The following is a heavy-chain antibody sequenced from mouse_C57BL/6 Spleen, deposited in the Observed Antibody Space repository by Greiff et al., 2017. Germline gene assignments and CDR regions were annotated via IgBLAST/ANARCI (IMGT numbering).Heavy chain of an antibody. CDR3: ARGDWEGFAY. D-gene: IGHD4-1*01. CDR2: IYPSDSET. J-gene: IGHJ3*01. V-gene: IGHV1-61*01. CDR1: GYTFTSYW. Sequence: VQLQQSGAELVRPGSSVKLSCKASGYTFTSYWMDWVKQRPGQGLEWIGNIYPSDSETHYNQKFKDKATLTVDKSSSTAYMQLSSLTSEDSAVYYCARGDWEGFAYWGQGTLVTVSA.